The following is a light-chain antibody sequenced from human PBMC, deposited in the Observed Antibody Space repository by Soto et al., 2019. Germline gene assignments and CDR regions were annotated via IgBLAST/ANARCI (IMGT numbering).Light chain of an antibody. V-gene: IGLV2-18*01. CDR1: SSDVGSYNS. Sequence: QSVLTQPPSVSGSPGQSVTISCTGTSSDVGSYNSVSWYQQPPGTAPKLMIYEVSHRPSGVPDRFSGSKSGNTASLTISGLQAEDEADYYCSLYTTSSTWVFGGGTKMTVL. J-gene: IGLJ3*02. CDR2: EVS. CDR3: SLYTTSSTWV.